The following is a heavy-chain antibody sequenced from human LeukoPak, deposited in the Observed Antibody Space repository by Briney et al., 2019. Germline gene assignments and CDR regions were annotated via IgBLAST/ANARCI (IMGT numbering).Heavy chain of an antibody. CDR2: IYYSGST. D-gene: IGHD2-2*01. V-gene: IGHV4-59*01. Sequence: ASETLSLTCTVSGGSISSYYWSWIRQPPGKGLEWIGYIYYSGSTNYNPSLKSRVTISVDTSKNQFSLKLSSVTAADTAVYYCARGRPAASFDYWGQGTLVTVSS. CDR1: GGSISSYY. CDR3: ARGRPAASFDY. J-gene: IGHJ4*02.